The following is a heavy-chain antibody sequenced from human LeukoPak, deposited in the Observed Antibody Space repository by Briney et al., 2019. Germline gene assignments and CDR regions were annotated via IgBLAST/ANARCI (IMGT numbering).Heavy chain of an antibody. J-gene: IGHJ6*02. D-gene: IGHD3-10*01. V-gene: IGHV3-13*01. CDR3: ARDSGDYYYYGMDV. Sequence: GGSLRLSCAASGFTFSSYDMHWVRQATGKGLEWVSAIGTAGDTYYPGSVKGRFTISRENAKNSLYLQMNSLRAGDTAVYYCARDSGDYYYYGMDVWGPGTTVTVSS. CDR1: GFTFSSYD. CDR2: IGTAGDT.